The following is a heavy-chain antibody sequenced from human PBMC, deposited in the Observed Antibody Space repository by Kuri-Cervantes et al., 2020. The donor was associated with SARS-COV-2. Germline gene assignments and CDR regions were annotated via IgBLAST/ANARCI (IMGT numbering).Heavy chain of an antibody. CDR3: ARHSGSTPLDFDY. Sequence: GGSLRLSCAASGFTFSSYSMNWVRQAPGKGLEWVSSISSSSSYIYYADSVKGRFTISRDNAKNSLYLQMNSLRAEDTAVYYCARHSGSTPLDFDYWGQGTLVTVSS. D-gene: IGHD1-26*01. J-gene: IGHJ4*02. CDR2: ISSSSSYI. CDR1: GFTFSSYS. V-gene: IGHV3-21*01.